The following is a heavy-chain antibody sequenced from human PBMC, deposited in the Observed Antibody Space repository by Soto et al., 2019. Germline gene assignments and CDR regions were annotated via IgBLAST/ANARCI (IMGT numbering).Heavy chain of an antibody. CDR2: ISAYNGNT. Sequence: QVQLVQSGAEVKKPGASVKVSCKASGYTFTRYGISWVRQAPGQGLEWMGWISAYNGNTNYAQKLQGRVTMTTDTPTSTAYMELRSLRSNVTSVYYCARGRGRAAASHRRFDYWGQGTLVTVSS. V-gene: IGHV1-18*01. J-gene: IGHJ4*02. D-gene: IGHD6-13*01. CDR1: GYTFTRYG. CDR3: ARGRGRAAASHRRFDY.